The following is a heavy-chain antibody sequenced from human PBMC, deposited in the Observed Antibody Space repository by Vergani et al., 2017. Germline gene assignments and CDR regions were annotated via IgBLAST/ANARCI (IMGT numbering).Heavy chain of an antibody. CDR1: GGPISSSSYY. CDR3: ARQGYSSSWSDY. J-gene: IGHJ4*02. V-gene: IGHV4-39*01. CDR2: IYYSGST. Sequence: QLQLQESGPGLVKPSETLSLTCTVSGGPISSSSYYWGWSRQPPGKGLEWIGGIYYSGSTYYNPSLKIRVTISVDTSKNQFSLKLSSVAAADTAVYYCARQGYSSSWSDYWGQGTLVTVSS. D-gene: IGHD6-13*01.